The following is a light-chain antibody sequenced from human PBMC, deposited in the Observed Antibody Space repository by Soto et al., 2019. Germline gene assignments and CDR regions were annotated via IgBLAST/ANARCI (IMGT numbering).Light chain of an antibody. CDR2: LTS. Sequence: EIALTHSQVTLSSFPCDIVTLXFRASQAVNTRVAWYQHKPGQAPRLLIYLTSNRATGIPDRFSGSRSRTDFTLTISRLEPEDFAVYYCQQYGSSGTFGQGTKVDNK. CDR3: QQYGSSGT. V-gene: IGKV3-20*01. CDR1: QAVNTR. J-gene: IGKJ1*01.